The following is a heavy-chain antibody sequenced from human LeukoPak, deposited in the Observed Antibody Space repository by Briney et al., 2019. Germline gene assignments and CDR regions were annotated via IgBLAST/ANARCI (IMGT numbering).Heavy chain of an antibody. D-gene: IGHD6-13*01. V-gene: IGHV3-30*18. J-gene: IGHJ4*02. CDR3: AKDRETTASGTFDY. Sequence: QPGGSLRLSCVASGFTFRNYGMHCVRQAPGKGLEWVAVISDDGSNKNYADSVRGRFTISRDNSNNTLYLQMNSLRAEDTAVYYCAKDRETTASGTFDYWGQGTLVTVSS. CDR2: ISDDGSNK. CDR1: GFTFRNYG.